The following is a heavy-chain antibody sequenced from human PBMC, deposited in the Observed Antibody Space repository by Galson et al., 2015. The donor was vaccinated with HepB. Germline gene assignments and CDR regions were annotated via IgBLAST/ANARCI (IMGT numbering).Heavy chain of an antibody. D-gene: IGHD3-16*01. CDR2: IQSGGGLQ. V-gene: IGHV3-30*02. CDR3: AREGGTHYYFDY. Sequence: SLRLSCAASGFIFSSFDMHWVRQAPGKGLEWVTYIQSGGGLQFYADSVKGRFTISRDFSKNTVSLQMNSLRPGDTAFYYCAREGGTHYYFDYWGEGTLVTVSS. J-gene: IGHJ4*02. CDR1: GFIFSSFD.